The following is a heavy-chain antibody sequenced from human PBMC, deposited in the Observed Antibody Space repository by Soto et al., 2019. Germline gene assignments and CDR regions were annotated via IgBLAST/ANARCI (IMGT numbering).Heavy chain of an antibody. Sequence: PGESLKISCKGSGYSFTSYWIGWVRQMPGKGLEWMGIIYPGDSDTRYSPSLQGQVTISADKSISTAYLQWSSLKASDTAMYYCATVDADTTLANYYFDYWGQGTLVTVSS. CDR1: GYSFTSYW. V-gene: IGHV5-51*03. CDR3: ATVDADTTLANYYFDY. D-gene: IGHD5-18*01. CDR2: IYPGDSDT. J-gene: IGHJ4*02.